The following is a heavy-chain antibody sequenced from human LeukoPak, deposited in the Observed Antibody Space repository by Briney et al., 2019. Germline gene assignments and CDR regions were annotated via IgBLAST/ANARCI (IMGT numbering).Heavy chain of an antibody. CDR2: ISYDGSNK. J-gene: IGHJ4*02. Sequence: GRSLRLSCAASGFTFSSYAMHWVRQAPGKGLEWVAVISYDGSNKYYADSVKGRFTISRDNSKNTLYLQMNSLRAEDTAVYYCARSKGDTMVRGVIAGNFDYWGQGTLVTVSS. CDR3: ARSKGDTMVRGVIAGNFDY. D-gene: IGHD3-10*01. CDR1: GFTFSSYA. V-gene: IGHV3-30*04.